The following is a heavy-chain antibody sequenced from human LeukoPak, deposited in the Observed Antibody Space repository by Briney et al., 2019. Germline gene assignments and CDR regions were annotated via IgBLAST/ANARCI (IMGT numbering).Heavy chain of an antibody. V-gene: IGHV4-61*01. Sequence: SETLSLTCTVSGGSVSSGSYYWSWIRQPPGKGLEWIGYIYYSGSTNYNPSLKSRVTISVDTSKNQFSLKLSSVTAAGTAVYYCARTIGDAFDIWGQGTMVTVSS. D-gene: IGHD2-15*01. CDR1: GGSVSSGSYY. J-gene: IGHJ3*02. CDR2: IYYSGST. CDR3: ARTIGDAFDI.